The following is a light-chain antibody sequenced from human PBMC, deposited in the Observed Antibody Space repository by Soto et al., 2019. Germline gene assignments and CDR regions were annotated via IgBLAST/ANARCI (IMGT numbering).Light chain of an antibody. J-gene: IGLJ2*01. V-gene: IGLV1-40*01. Sequence: QSVLTQPPSVSGAPGQRVTISCTGSNLNIGAGYDVHWYQQLPETAPKLLIYGNINRPAGVPDRFSASKSGTSASLAITGLQAEDEADYYCQSSDSSRSAVFGGGTKLTVL. CDR2: GNI. CDR1: NLNIGAGYD. CDR3: QSSDSSRSAV.